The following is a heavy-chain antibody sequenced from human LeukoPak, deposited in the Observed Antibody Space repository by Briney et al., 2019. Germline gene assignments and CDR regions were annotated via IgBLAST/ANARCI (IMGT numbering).Heavy chain of an antibody. J-gene: IGHJ4*02. V-gene: IGHV3-30*04. CDR3: ARPLYYDREDSLYYFDY. CDR1: GFTFSSYA. D-gene: IGHD3-22*01. CDR2: ISYDGSNK. Sequence: GGSLRLSCAASGFTFSSYAMHWVRQAPGKGLEWVAVISYDGSNKYYADSVKGRFTISRDNSKNTLYLQMNSLRAEDTAVYYCARPLYYDREDSLYYFDYWGQGTLVTVSS.